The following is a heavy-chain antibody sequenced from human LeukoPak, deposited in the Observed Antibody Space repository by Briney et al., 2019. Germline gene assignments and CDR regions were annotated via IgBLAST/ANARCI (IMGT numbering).Heavy chain of an antibody. CDR2: INTDGNAI. CDR3: TRSRYSGSSMEY. J-gene: IGHJ4*02. Sequence: GGSLRLSCAASGFTFSTSWMHWVRHAPGKGLVWVSRINTDGNAISYADSVRGRFTISRDNAKNTLYLQVNNLKAEDTAVYYCTRSRYSGSSMEYWGQGTQVTVSS. D-gene: IGHD1-26*01. CDR1: GFTFSTSW. V-gene: IGHV3-74*01.